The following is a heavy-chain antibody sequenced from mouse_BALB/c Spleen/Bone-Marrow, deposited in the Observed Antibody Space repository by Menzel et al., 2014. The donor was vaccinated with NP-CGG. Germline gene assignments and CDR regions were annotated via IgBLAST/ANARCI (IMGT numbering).Heavy chain of an antibody. CDR3: ARMGHYGWFAY. D-gene: IGHD1-1*01. CDR2: INPDSNTI. J-gene: IGHJ3*01. V-gene: IGHV4-1*02. CDR1: GFDFSSYW. Sequence: EVKLVESGGGLVQPGGSLKLSCAASGFDFSSYWMSWVRQAPGKGLEWIGEINPDSNTINYTPSLKDKFIISRDNAKNTPYLQMSKVRSEDTALYYCARMGHYGWFAYWGQGTLVTVSA.